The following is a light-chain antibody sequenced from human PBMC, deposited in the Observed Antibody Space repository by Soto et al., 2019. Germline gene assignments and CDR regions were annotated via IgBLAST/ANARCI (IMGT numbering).Light chain of an antibody. V-gene: IGLV2-11*01. CDR3: CSYAGSHSFHVV. CDR2: DVT. Sequence: QSALTQPRSVSGSPGQSVTISCTGTSSDVGGYNYVSWYQQHPGKAPKLMIYDVTERPSGVPDRFSGSKSGNTASLTISGLQAEDEADYYCCSYAGSHSFHVVVGGGTKLTVL. CDR1: SSDVGGYNY. J-gene: IGLJ2*01.